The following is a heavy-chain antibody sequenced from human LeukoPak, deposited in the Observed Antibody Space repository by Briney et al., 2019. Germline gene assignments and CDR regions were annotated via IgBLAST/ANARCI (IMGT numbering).Heavy chain of an antibody. Sequence: KPSETLSLTCAVYGGSFSGNYWSWIRQPPGKGLEWIGEINHSGSTNYNPSLKSRVTISVDTSKNQFSLKLSSVTAADTAVYYCAKDKPAAGTRFYFDYWGQGTLVTVSS. D-gene: IGHD6-13*01. CDR1: GGSFSGNY. CDR2: INHSGST. V-gene: IGHV4-34*01. CDR3: AKDKPAAGTRFYFDY. J-gene: IGHJ4*02.